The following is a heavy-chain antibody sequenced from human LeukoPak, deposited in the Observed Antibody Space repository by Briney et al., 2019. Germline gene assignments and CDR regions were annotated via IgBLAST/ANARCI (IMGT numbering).Heavy chain of an antibody. CDR3: AKDIQRGSDYTNSLDS. CDR1: GFTFSTYD. Sequence: GGSLRLSCAASGFTFSTYDMHWVRQVSGKGLEWVSSIGTIGDTFYPGSVKGRFTISRDNSNDMVYLQMNGLRVDDTAVYYCAKDIQRGSDYTNSLDSWGQGTLVIVSS. J-gene: IGHJ4*02. V-gene: IGHV3-13*01. CDR2: IGTIGDT. D-gene: IGHD4-11*01.